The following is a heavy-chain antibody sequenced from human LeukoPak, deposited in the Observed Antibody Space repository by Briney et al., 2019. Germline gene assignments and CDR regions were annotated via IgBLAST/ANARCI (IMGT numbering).Heavy chain of an antibody. J-gene: IGHJ4*02. V-gene: IGHV4-38-2*02. D-gene: IGHD6-13*01. Sequence: SETLSLTCSVSGYSISSGYYWGWIRQPPGKGLEWVANVYRDGNTYYSPSLESRVTISIDTSKNQFSLKVSSVTAADTAIYYCVRGRRASSSSWYVIWGQGTLVTVSS. CDR2: VYRDGNT. CDR3: VRGRRASSSSWYVI. CDR1: GYSISSGYY.